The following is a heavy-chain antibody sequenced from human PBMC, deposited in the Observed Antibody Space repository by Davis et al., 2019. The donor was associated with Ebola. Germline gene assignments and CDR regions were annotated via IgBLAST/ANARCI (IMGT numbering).Heavy chain of an antibody. D-gene: IGHD3-3*01. CDR2: IWYDGSNK. CDR3: ARDRYDFWSGWGVRQPDY. V-gene: IGHV3-33*08. CDR1: GFTFSSYG. J-gene: IGHJ4*02. Sequence: PGGSLRLSCAASGFTFSSYGMHWVRQAPGKGLEWVAVIWYDGSNKYYADSVKGRFTISRDNSKNTLYLQMNSLRAEDTAVYYCARDRYDFWSGWGVRQPDYWGQGTLVTVSS.